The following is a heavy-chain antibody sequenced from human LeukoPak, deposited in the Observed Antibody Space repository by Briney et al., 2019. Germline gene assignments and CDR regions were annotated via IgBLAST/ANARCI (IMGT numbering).Heavy chain of an antibody. CDR1: GFTFSSYS. J-gene: IGHJ3*02. CDR2: ISSSSSYI. D-gene: IGHD4-23*01. V-gene: IGHV3-21*01. CDR3: ARSAPTVGGAFDI. Sequence: PGGSLRLSCAASGFTFSSYSMNWVRQAPGKGLEWVSSISSSSSYIYYADSVKGRFTISRDNAKNSLYLQMNSLRAEDTAVYYCARSAPTVGGAFDIWGQGTMVTVSS.